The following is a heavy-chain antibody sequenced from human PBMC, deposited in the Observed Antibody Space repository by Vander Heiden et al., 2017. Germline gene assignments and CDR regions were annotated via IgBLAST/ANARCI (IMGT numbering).Heavy chain of an antibody. Sequence: QVQLVQSGAEVKKPGASVKVSCKASGYTFTGYYMTWVRQAPGQGLEWTGWINPNRGGTNYAQKFQGRVTMTRTTSISPAYMGLSRLRSDDTAVYYCAHGGGAPGRGFDYWGQGTLVTVSS. J-gene: IGHJ4*02. D-gene: IGHD3-10*01. CDR1: GYTFTGYY. CDR2: INPNRGGT. V-gene: IGHV1-2*02. CDR3: AHGGGAPGRGFDY.